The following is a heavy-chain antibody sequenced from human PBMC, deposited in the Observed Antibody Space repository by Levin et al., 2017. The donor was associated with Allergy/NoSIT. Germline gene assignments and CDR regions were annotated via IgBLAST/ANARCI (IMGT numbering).Heavy chain of an antibody. CDR1: GYTFTGYY. V-gene: IGHV1-2*04. J-gene: IGHJ5*02. CDR3: ARGGYCISTSCYDNWFDP. Sequence: GESLKISCKASGYTFTGYYMHWVRQAPGQGLEWMGWINPNSGGTNYAQKFQGWVTMTRDTSISTAYMELSRLRSDDTAVYYCARGGYCISTSCYDNWFDPWGQGTLVTVSS. D-gene: IGHD2-2*01. CDR2: INPNSGGT.